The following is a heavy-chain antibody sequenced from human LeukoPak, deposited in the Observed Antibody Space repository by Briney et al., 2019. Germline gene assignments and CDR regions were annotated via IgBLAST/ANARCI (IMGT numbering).Heavy chain of an antibody. CDR3: ARGRHDSSGYHQRDYYYMDV. Sequence: PSETLSLTCAVYGGSFSGYYWSWIRQPPGKGLEWIGEINHSGSTNYNPSLKSRVTISVDTSKNQFSLKLSSVTAADTAVYYCARGRHDSSGYHQRDYYYMDVWGKGTTVTVSS. V-gene: IGHV4-34*01. CDR2: INHSGST. CDR1: GGSFSGYY. J-gene: IGHJ6*03. D-gene: IGHD3-22*01.